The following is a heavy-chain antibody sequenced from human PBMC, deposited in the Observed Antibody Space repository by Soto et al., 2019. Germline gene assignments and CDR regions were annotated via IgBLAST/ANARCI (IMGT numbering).Heavy chain of an antibody. Sequence: LRLSCAASGFTFSSYSMNWVRQAPGKGLEWVSSISSSSSYIYYADSVKGRFTISRDNAKNSLYLQMSSLRAEDTAVYYCAREGTAMVTGYYYGMDVWGQGTTVTVSS. CDR1: GFTFSSYS. J-gene: IGHJ6*02. CDR3: AREGTAMVTGYYYGMDV. V-gene: IGHV3-21*01. CDR2: ISSSSSYI. D-gene: IGHD5-18*01.